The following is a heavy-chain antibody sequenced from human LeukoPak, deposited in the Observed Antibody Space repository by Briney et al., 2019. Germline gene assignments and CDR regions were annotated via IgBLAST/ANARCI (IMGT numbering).Heavy chain of an antibody. CDR2: ISYDGSNK. Sequence: GGSLRLSCAASGFTFSSYAMHWVRQAPGKGLEWVAVISYDGSNKYYADSVKGRFTISRDNSKNTLYLQMNSLRAEDTAVYYCAREGCTNGVCPAPFDYWGQGTLVTVSS. V-gene: IGHV3-30-3*01. J-gene: IGHJ4*02. CDR3: AREGCTNGVCPAPFDY. D-gene: IGHD2-8*01. CDR1: GFTFSSYA.